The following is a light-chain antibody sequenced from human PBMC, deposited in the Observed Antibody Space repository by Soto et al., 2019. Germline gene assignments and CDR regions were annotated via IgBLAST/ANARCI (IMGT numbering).Light chain of an antibody. CDR3: SSYTSSSSYV. CDR2: DVS. J-gene: IGLJ1*01. Sequence: QSALTQPASVSGSPGQSITISCTGTSSDVGGYNYVSWYQQHPGKAPKLMLYDVSNRPSGVSNRFSGSKSGNTASLTLSGLRAEDEADYYCSSYTSSSSYVFGTGTKLTVL. CDR1: SSDVGGYNY. V-gene: IGLV2-14*01.